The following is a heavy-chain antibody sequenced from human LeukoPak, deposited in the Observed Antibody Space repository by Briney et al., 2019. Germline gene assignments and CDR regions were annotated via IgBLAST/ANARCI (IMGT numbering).Heavy chain of an antibody. CDR3: AELGITMIGGV. J-gene: IGHJ6*04. D-gene: IGHD3-10*02. CDR2: ISSSGSTI. Sequence: QAGGSLRLSCAASGFTFSSYEMNWVRQAPGKGLGWVSYISSSGSTIYYADSVKGRFTISRDNAKNSLYLQMNSLRAEDTAVCYCAELGITMIGGVWGKGTTVTISS. CDR1: GFTFSSYE. V-gene: IGHV3-48*03.